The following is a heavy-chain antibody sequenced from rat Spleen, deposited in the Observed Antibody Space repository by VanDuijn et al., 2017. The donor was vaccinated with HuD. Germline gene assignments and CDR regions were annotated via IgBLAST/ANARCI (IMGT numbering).Heavy chain of an antibody. Sequence: KLSCVASGFTFNRYWMTWIRQAPGKGLEWIACISTTGSDTYYLDSVKGRFTISRDNAKSTLYLQMNSLRSEDTATYYCTRQDNNYYYFDFWGPGTMVTVSS. CDR2: ISTTGSDT. CDR3: TRQDNNYYYFDF. CDR1: GFTFNRYW. D-gene: IGHD1-10*01. J-gene: IGHJ1*01. V-gene: IGHV5-31*01.